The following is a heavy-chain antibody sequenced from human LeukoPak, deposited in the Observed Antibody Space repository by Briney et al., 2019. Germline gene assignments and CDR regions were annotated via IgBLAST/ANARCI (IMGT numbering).Heavy chain of an antibody. Sequence: ASVKVSCKASGYTFTGYYMHWVRQAPGQGLEGMGWINPNSGGTNYAQKFQGRVTMTRDTSISTAYMELSRLRSDDTAVYYCTGAAAGTMGINYYYYGLDVWGQGTTVTVSS. J-gene: IGHJ6*02. V-gene: IGHV1-2*02. D-gene: IGHD6-13*01. CDR1: GYTFTGYY. CDR2: INPNSGGT. CDR3: TGAAAGTMGINYYYYGLDV.